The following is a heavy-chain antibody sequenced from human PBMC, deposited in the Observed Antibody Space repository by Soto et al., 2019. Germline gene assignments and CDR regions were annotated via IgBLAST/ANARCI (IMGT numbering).Heavy chain of an antibody. CDR2: INPNSGGT. D-gene: IGHD6-19*01. Sequence: GASVKVSCKASGYTFTSYYMHWVRQAPGQGLEWMGWINPNSGGTNYAQKFQGWVTMTRDTSISTAYMELSRLRSDDTAVYYCARSSQIAVAGTVYFDYWGQGTLVTVSS. CDR1: GYTFTSYY. J-gene: IGHJ4*02. V-gene: IGHV1-2*04. CDR3: ARSSQIAVAGTVYFDY.